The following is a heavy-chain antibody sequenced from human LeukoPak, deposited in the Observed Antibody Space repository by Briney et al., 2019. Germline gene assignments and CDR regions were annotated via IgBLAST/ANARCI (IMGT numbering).Heavy chain of an antibody. V-gene: IGHV4-59*01. J-gene: IGHJ6*02. D-gene: IGHD3-3*01. Sequence: SETLSLTCIVSGGSISSYYWSWIRQPPGKGLEWIGYIYYSGSTNYNPSLKSRVTISVDTSKNQFSLKLSSVTAADTAVCYCARLGDDFWSGYSQPISYYYYGMDVWGQGTTVTVSS. CDR2: IYYSGST. CDR1: GGSISSYY. CDR3: ARLGDDFWSGYSQPISYYYYGMDV.